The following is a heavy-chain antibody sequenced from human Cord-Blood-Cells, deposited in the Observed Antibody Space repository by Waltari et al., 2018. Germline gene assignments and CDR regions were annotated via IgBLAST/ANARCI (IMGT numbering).Heavy chain of an antibody. J-gene: IGHJ4*02. D-gene: IGHD3-3*01. CDR2: IYHSGSN. Sequence: QVQLQESGPGLVKPSETLSLTCTVSGYSISSGYYWGWIRQPPGKGLEWIGSIYHSGSNYYNPSLKSRVTISVDTSKNQFSLKLSSVTAADTAVYYCARDGYDFWSQGTLVTVSS. CDR1: GYSISSGYY. CDR3: ARDGYDF. V-gene: IGHV4-38-2*02.